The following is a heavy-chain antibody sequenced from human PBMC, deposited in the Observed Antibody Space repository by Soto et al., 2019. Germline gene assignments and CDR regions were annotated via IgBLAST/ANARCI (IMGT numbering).Heavy chain of an antibody. CDR1: GFTFSNYG. V-gene: IGHV3-30*18. D-gene: IGHD2-2*01. CDR3: AKDRDSVVVVPAAACFEY. Sequence: SLRLSCAASGFTFSNYGIHWVRQAPGKGLEWVAVITHDGTNKYYADSVKGRFTVSRDNSKNTLYLQMNSLRAEDTAVYYCAKDRDSVVVVPAAACFEYWGQGTLVTVSS. CDR2: ITHDGTNK. J-gene: IGHJ4*02.